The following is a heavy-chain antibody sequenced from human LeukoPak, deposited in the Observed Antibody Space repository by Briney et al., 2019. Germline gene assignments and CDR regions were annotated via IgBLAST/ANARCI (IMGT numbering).Heavy chain of an antibody. CDR3: ARGSSSLYSSKDS. CDR2: ISTYSGNT. Sequence: RASVKVSCKASGYAFTSYGITWVRQAPGQGLEWMGWISTYSGNTNYAQKFQGRVTMTTDTSTSTAYMELRSLRSDDTAVYYCARGSSSLYSSKDSWGQGTLVTVSS. CDR1: GYAFTSYG. D-gene: IGHD6-13*01. J-gene: IGHJ4*02. V-gene: IGHV1-18*01.